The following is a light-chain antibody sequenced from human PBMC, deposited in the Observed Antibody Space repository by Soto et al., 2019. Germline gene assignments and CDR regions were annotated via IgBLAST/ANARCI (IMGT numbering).Light chain of an antibody. V-gene: IGKV1-17*03. CDR2: GAS. CDR3: LQHDGYPRT. Sequence: DIQMTQSPSVISASVGDRVTITCRASQGISTYLAWYQQKPGRVPQRLIYGASSLQSGVPSRFSGSGSGTEFTLTIISLQPEDFAMYYCLQHDGYPRTFGGGTKVDIK. J-gene: IGKJ4*01. CDR1: QGISTY.